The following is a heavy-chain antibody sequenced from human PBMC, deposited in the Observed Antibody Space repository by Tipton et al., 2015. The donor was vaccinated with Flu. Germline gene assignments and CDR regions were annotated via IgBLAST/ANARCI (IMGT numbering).Heavy chain of an antibody. V-gene: IGHV1-2*02. CDR3: ARVGRIAVAGVFRTNWFDP. Sequence: QVQLVQSGAEVKKPGASVKVSCKASGYTFTGYCMHWVRQAPGQGLEWMGWINPNSGGTNYAQKFQGRVTMTRDTSISTAYMELSRLRSDDTAVYYCARVGRIAVAGVFRTNWFDPWGQGTLVTVSS. J-gene: IGHJ5*02. CDR1: GYTFTGYC. D-gene: IGHD6-19*01. CDR2: INPNSGGT.